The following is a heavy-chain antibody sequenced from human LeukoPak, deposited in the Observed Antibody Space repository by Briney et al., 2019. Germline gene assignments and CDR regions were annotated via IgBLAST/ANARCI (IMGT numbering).Heavy chain of an antibody. Sequence: SETLSLTCTVSGGSISSYYWSWIRQPPGKGLEWIGYIYYSGSTNYNPSLKSRVTISVDTSKNQVSLNLSSVTAADTAVYYCATHAGGSSLFDFWGQGTLVTVSS. D-gene: IGHD6-6*01. J-gene: IGHJ4*02. CDR2: IYYSGST. CDR3: ATHAGGSSLFDF. V-gene: IGHV4-59*08. CDR1: GGSISSYY.